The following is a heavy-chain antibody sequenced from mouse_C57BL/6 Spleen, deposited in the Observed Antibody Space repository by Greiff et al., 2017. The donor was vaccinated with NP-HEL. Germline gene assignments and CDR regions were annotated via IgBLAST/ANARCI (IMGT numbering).Heavy chain of an antibody. Sequence: VQLQQPGAELVKPGASVKLSCKASGYTFTSYWMQWVKQRPGQGLEWIGEIDPSDSYTNYNQKFKGKATLTVDTSSSTAYMQLSSLTSEDSAVYYCARGGRGFDYWGQGTTLTVSS. CDR2: IDPSDSYT. CDR1: GYTFTSYW. CDR3: ARGGRGFDY. D-gene: IGHD3-3*01. V-gene: IGHV1-50*01. J-gene: IGHJ2*01.